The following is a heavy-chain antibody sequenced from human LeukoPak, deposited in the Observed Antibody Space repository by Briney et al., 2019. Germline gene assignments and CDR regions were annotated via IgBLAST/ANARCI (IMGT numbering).Heavy chain of an antibody. D-gene: IGHD7-27*01. CDR1: GFTFSDYY. J-gene: IGHJ4*02. V-gene: IGHV3-11*01. Sequence: GGSLRLSCAASGFTFSDYYMGWIRQAPGKGLEWVSYISSSGSTIYYADSVKGRFTISRDNAKNSLYLQMNSLRAEDTAVYYCARANLAGDLFYWGQGTLVTVSS. CDR2: ISSSGSTI. CDR3: ARANLAGDLFY.